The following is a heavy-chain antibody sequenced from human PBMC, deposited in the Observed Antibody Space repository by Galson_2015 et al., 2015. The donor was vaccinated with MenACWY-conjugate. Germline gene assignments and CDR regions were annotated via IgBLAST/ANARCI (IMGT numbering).Heavy chain of an antibody. CDR3: ARDTNWSFDS. Sequence: SLRLCCAASGFTFNNYWMHWDRQPPGKGLEWISYVKADGSFSNYADSVKGRFTIPTDNAKNMVYLQMDGLGDEDTAVYFCARDTNWSFDSWGQGTLVTVSS. CDR1: GFTFNNYW. D-gene: IGHD1-1*01. V-gene: IGHV3-74*01. CDR2: VKADGSFS. J-gene: IGHJ4*02.